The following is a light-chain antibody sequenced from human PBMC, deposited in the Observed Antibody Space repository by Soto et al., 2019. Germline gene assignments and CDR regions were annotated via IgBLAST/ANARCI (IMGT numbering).Light chain of an antibody. CDR3: CSYAGSSTPLI. J-gene: IGLJ1*01. CDR2: EVS. Sequence: QSALTQPASVSGSPGQSITISCTGTSSDVGSYNLVSWYQQHPGKAPKLMIYEVSKRPSGVSNRFFGSKSGNTASLTISGLQAEDEADYYCCSYAGSSTPLICGTGTKVTVL. V-gene: IGLV2-23*02. CDR1: SSDVGSYNL.